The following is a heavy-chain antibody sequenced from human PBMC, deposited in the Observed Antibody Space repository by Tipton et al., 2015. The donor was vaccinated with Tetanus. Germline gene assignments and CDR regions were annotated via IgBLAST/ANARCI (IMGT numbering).Heavy chain of an antibody. CDR1: GGSISTTSDY. Sequence: LVQPSETLSLTCTVSGGSISTTSDYWGWIRQPPGTGLEWIGSLYYTGTTYYNPSLKSRLTFSVDTSKNQFSLRLSSVTASDTAVYYCARHQSGYFTPFDYWGQGNLVTVSS. CDR3: ARHQSGYFTPFDY. V-gene: IGHV4-39*01. J-gene: IGHJ4*02. CDR2: LYYTGTT. D-gene: IGHD3-3*01.